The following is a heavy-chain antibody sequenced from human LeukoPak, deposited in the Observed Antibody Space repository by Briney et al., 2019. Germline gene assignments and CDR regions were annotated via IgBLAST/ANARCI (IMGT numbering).Heavy chain of an antibody. J-gene: IGHJ6*02. V-gene: IGHV1-18*01. Sequence: ASVKVSCKASGYTFTSYGISWVRQAPGQGLEWMGWISAYNGNTNYAQKLQGRVTMTTDTSTSTAYMELRSLRSDDTAVYYCARKTGYSGYDYLSGGGADYYYGMDVWGQGTTVTVSS. D-gene: IGHD5-12*01. CDR2: ISAYNGNT. CDR1: GYTFTSYG. CDR3: ARKTGYSGYDYLSGGGADYYYGMDV.